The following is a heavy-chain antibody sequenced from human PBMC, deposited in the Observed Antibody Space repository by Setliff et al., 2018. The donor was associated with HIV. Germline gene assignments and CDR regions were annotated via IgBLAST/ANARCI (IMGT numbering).Heavy chain of an antibody. J-gene: IGHJ4*02. CDR2: ITSTGSTI. CDR3: ARVMIGYSGYDAFDY. Sequence: HPGGSLRLSCAASGFTFSDCSMNWVRQAPGKGLEWISYITSTGSTIFYADSVKGRFTISRDNDKNSLYLQMNSLRAEDTAVYYCARVMIGYSGYDAFDYWGQGTLVTVSS. D-gene: IGHD5-12*01. CDR1: GFTFSDCS. V-gene: IGHV3-48*01.